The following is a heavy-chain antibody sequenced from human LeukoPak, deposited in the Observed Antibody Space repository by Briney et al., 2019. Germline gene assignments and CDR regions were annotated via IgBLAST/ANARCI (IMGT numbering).Heavy chain of an antibody. CDR3: TRHTDIYASPDY. CDR2: VFPGDSGT. CDR1: GYSFTNYW. Sequence: GESLKISCKGSGYSFTNYWIGWVRQMPGKGLEWMGIVFPGDSGTRYSPSFQGQVTISADKSISTAYLQWSSLKASDTAMFYCTRHTDIYASPDYCGQGTLVTVSS. V-gene: IGHV5-51*01. J-gene: IGHJ4*02. D-gene: IGHD3-10*01.